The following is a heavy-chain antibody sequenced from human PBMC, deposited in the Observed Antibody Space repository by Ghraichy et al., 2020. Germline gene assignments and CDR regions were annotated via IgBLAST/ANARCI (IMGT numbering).Heavy chain of an antibody. CDR1: GFTFNNYA. J-gene: IGHJ4*02. V-gene: IGHV3-23*01. CDR3: TRRSGNDY. D-gene: IGHD4-23*01. Sequence: LTCAASGFTFNNYAMSWVRQAPGKGLEWVSAISGNGGSTNYADSVKGRFTISRDNSKNTLSLQMNSLRAEDTAIYYCTRRSGNDYWGQGTLVTVSS. CDR2: ISGNGGST.